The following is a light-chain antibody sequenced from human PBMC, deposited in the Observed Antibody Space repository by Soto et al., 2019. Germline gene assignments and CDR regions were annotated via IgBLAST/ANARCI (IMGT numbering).Light chain of an antibody. Sequence: EFVLTQSPGTLSLSPGERATLSCRASQSVSSNLAWYQQKPGQAPRLLIYGASGRATGIPDRFSGSGSGTDFTLTISRLEPEDFAVYYCQQYGRSPPITFGQGTRLEIK. CDR1: QSVSSN. J-gene: IGKJ5*01. CDR2: GAS. V-gene: IGKV3-20*01. CDR3: QQYGRSPPIT.